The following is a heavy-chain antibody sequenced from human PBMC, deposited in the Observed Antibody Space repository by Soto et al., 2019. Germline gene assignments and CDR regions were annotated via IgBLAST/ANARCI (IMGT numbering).Heavy chain of an antibody. CDR3: ARRDSGGFYRFFDS. CDR1: GGSPSTNP. CDR2: TGSGTGPG. V-gene: IGHV1-69*06. Sequence: SVKVSCKAAGGSPSTNPISWVRQAPGQGLEWMGGTGSGTGPGNHAQKFQGRLTVTADKSTSTVYMELTNLSSEDTAVYYCARRDSGGFYRFFDSWGQGTLVTVSS. D-gene: IGHD2-15*01. J-gene: IGHJ4*02.